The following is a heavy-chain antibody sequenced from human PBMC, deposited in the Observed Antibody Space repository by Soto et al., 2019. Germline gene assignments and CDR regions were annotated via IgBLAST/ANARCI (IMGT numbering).Heavy chain of an antibody. CDR2: INHSGST. CDR3: ATKSGGSDYAPKNWFDP. J-gene: IGHJ5*02. Sequence: SETLSLTCAVYGGSFSGYYWSWIRQPPGKGLEWIGEINHSGSTNYNPSLKSRVTISVDTSKNKFSLKLSSVTAADTAVYYCATKSGGSDYAPKNWFDPWGQGTLVTVSS. V-gene: IGHV4-34*01. CDR1: GGSFSGYY. D-gene: IGHD3-16*01.